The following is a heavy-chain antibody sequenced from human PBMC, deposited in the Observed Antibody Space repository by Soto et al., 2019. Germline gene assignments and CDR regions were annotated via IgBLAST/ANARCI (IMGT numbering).Heavy chain of an antibody. CDR1: GFTFSDHY. D-gene: IGHD1-26*01. CDR2: TRNKANSYTT. V-gene: IGHV3-72*01. CDR3: AREGRVGATIFDYYYYGMDV. J-gene: IGHJ6*02. Sequence: EVQLVESGGGLVQPGGSLRLSCAASGFTFSDHYMDWVRQAPGKGLEWVGRTRNKANSYTTEYAASVKGRFTISRDDSKNSLYLQMNSLTTEDTAVYYCAREGRVGATIFDYYYYGMDVWGQGTTVTVSS.